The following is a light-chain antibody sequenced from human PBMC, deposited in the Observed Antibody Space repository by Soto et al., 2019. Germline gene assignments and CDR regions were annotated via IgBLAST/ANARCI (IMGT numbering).Light chain of an antibody. Sequence: DIQMTQSRSSLSASVGDRVTITCRASQRISNYLAWYQQKPGKVPKLLIYAASTLQSGVPSRFSGSGSGTDVTLTISSLQPEDVAAYYCQKYNSAPRTFGQGTKVEIK. CDR1: QRISNY. V-gene: IGKV1-27*01. J-gene: IGKJ1*01. CDR3: QKYNSAPRT. CDR2: AAS.